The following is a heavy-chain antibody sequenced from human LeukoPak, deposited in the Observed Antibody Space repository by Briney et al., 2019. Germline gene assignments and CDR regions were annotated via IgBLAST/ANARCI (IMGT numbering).Heavy chain of an antibody. Sequence: SETLSLTYSVSGGSISSSSYYWGWIRQPPGKGLEWIGSIYYSGSTYYNPSLKSRVIISVDTSKNQSSLTRSSVTAADTAVYYCARGEYYYYYYMDVWGKGTTVTVSS. J-gene: IGHJ6*03. CDR1: GGSISSSSYY. CDR2: IYYSGST. CDR3: ARGEYYYYYYMDV. V-gene: IGHV4-39*07.